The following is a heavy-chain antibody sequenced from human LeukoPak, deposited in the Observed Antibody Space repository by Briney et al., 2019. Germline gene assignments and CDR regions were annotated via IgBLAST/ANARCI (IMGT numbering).Heavy chain of an antibody. D-gene: IGHD5-18*01. CDR3: ARAANGYSYGFFS. Sequence: SQTLSLTCAVSGGSISSGSYSWSWIRQPPGKGLEWIGYIYYSGSTYYNPSLKSRVTISVDTSKNQFSLKLSSVTAADTAVYYCARAANGYSYGFFSWGQGTLVTVSS. J-gene: IGHJ5*02. V-gene: IGHV4-31*11. CDR2: IYYSGST. CDR1: GGSISSGSYS.